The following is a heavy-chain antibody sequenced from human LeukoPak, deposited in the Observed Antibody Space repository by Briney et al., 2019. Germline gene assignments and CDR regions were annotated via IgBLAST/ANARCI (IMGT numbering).Heavy chain of an antibody. CDR2: IIPLMGTS. J-gene: IGHJ4*02. CDR1: GGTFSSYA. Sequence: SVKVSCKASGGTFSSYAISWVRQAPGQGLEWMGGIIPLMGTSDHAQKFEGRLAISADESTSTGYMELGNLTSEDTAVYYCATHSLDHSRGYSDYWGQGTLVIVSS. CDR3: ATHSLDHSRGYSDY. D-gene: IGHD4-23*01. V-gene: IGHV1-69*13.